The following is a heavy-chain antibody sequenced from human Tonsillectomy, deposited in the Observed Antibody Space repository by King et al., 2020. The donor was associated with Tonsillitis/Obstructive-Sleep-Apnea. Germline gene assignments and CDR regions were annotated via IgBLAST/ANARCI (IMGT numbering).Heavy chain of an antibody. CDR1: GFTFSNHP. CDR3: ARDLRGTVTPSGYMDV. J-gene: IGHJ6*03. D-gene: IGHD3-10*01. CDR2: IFSNGGCA. V-gene: IGHV3-64*02. Sequence: QLVQSGEALVQPGGALRLSCAASGFTFSNHPMHWGRQAPGRGLESVAVIFSNGGCAYYADSVQGRFTISRDNSENMLYLQMGSLGHDAPGVYYCARDLRGTVTPSGYMDVWGKGATVTVSS.